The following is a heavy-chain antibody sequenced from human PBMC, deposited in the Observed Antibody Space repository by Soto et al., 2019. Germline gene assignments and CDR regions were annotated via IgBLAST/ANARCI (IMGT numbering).Heavy chain of an antibody. J-gene: IGHJ4*02. D-gene: IGHD1-26*01. CDR1: GYSITSSNW. V-gene: IGHV4-28*01. Sequence: QVQLQESGPGLVKPSDTLSLTCAVSGYSITSSNWWGWIRQPPGKGLEWIGYIYYSGTTYYNPSLKSRVTMSVDTSKNQFSLKMTSVTAVDTAVYYCARREIQGPIDYWGQGTLVTVSS. CDR2: IYYSGTT. CDR3: ARREIQGPIDY.